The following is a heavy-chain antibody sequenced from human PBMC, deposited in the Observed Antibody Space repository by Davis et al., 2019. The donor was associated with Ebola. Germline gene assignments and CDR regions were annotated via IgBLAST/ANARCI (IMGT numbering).Heavy chain of an antibody. V-gene: IGHV1-2*02. CDR2: INPNSGGT. CDR1: GYTFTGYY. Sequence: AASVKVSCKASGYTFTGYYMHWVRQAPGQGLEWMGWINPNSGGTNYAQKFQGRVTMTRDTSISTAYMELSRPRSDDTAVYYCARVSATVTTFDSWGQGTLVTVSS. CDR3: ARVSATVTTFDS. J-gene: IGHJ4*02. D-gene: IGHD4-17*01.